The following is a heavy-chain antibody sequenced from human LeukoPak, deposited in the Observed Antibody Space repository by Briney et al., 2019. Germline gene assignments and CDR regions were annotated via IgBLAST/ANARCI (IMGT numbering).Heavy chain of an antibody. CDR3: TTDPFYDSAGFGF. Sequence: GGSLRLSCAASGFTFSSYAMSWVRQAPGKGLEWVGRIEAKAHGGTTNYAAPVKGRFTISRDDSKNTLYLQMSSLKTEDTAVYYCTTDPFYDSAGFGFWGQGTLVTVS. J-gene: IGHJ4*02. D-gene: IGHD3-22*01. V-gene: IGHV3-15*06. CDR1: GFTFSSYA. CDR2: IEAKAHGGTT.